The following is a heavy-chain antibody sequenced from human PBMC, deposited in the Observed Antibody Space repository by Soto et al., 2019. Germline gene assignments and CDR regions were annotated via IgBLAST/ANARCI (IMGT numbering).Heavy chain of an antibody. Sequence: EVQLLESGGGLVQPGGSLRLSCAASGFTFSSYSMSWVRQAPGKGLEWVSAISGSGGSTYYADSVKGRFTISRDNSKNTLYLQITSLRAADTAVYYCAKGTQPLLNYFGMDVWGQGTTVTVAS. D-gene: IGHD2-21*02. CDR2: ISGSGGST. CDR1: GFTFSSYS. CDR3: AKGTQPLLNYFGMDV. J-gene: IGHJ6*02. V-gene: IGHV3-23*01.